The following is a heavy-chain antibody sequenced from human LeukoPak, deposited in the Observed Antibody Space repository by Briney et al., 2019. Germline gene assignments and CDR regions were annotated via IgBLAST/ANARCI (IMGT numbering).Heavy chain of an antibody. CDR1: GGSISSGGYY. CDR2: IYWDDEK. D-gene: IGHD2-2*01. J-gene: IGHJ1*01. CDR3: AQRGYQLTKGVEYFQQ. V-gene: IGHV2-5*08. Sequence: QTLSLTCTVSGGSISSGGYYWSWIRQPPGKALEWLALIYWDDEKRYSPSLEGRLTITKDTSKNQVVLTMTNVDPVDTATYYCAQRGYQLTKGVEYFQQWGQGTLVTVSS.